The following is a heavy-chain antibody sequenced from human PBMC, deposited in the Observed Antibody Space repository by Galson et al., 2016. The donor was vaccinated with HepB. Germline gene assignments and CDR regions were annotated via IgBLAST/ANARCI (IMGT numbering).Heavy chain of an antibody. D-gene: IGHD3-10*01. Sequence: SLRLSCAASGFTFSTYGMHWVRQAPGKGLEWLAIITYDGGDKYYADSVKGRFTISRDNSKNTLYLQMNSLRPEDTAVYYCAKDRFYYGSRSSLGYWGQGTLVTVSS. CDR1: GFTFSTYG. J-gene: IGHJ4*02. CDR3: AKDRFYYGSRSSLGY. CDR2: ITYDGGDK. V-gene: IGHV3-30*18.